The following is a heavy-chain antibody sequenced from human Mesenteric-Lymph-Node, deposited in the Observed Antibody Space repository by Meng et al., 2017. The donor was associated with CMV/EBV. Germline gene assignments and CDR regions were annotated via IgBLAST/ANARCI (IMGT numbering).Heavy chain of an antibody. CDR3: AKNMREWLREIDY. Sequence: GGSLRLSCAASGFTFSRFGMHWVRQAPGKGLEWVAFILYDGNNKYYADSVKGRFTISRDNSKNTVYLQMNSLRGADTAVYYCAKNMREWLREIDYWGQGTLVTVSS. CDR2: ILYDGNNK. CDR1: GFTFSRFG. V-gene: IGHV3-30*02. J-gene: IGHJ4*02. D-gene: IGHD5-12*01.